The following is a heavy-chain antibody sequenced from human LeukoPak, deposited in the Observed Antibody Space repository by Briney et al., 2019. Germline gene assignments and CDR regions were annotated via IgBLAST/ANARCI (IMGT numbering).Heavy chain of an antibody. CDR1: ADSFSSHY. CDR3: ARDLVTVTKGFDI. V-gene: IGHV4-59*11. D-gene: IGHD4-17*01. J-gene: IGHJ3*02. CDR2: ISYIGST. Sequence: PSETLSLTCAVSADSFSSHYWTWIRQPPGKGLEWIGYISYIGSTNYNPSLKSRVTISIDTSKNQFSLKLSSVTAADTAAYYCARDLVTVTKGFDIWGQGTMVSVSS.